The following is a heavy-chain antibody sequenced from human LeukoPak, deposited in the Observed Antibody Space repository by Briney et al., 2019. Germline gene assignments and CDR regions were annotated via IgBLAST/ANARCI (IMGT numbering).Heavy chain of an antibody. J-gene: IGHJ5*02. V-gene: IGHV1-24*01. CDR3: ATSLAAAGTRVKWFDP. CDR2: FDPEDGET. D-gene: IGHD6-13*01. CDR1: GYTLTELS. Sequence: ASVKVSCKVSGYTLTELSMHWVRQAPGKGLEWMGGFDPEDGETIYAQKFQGRVTMTEDTSTDTAYMELSSLRSEDTAVYYCATSLAAAGTRVKWFDPWGQGTLVTVSS.